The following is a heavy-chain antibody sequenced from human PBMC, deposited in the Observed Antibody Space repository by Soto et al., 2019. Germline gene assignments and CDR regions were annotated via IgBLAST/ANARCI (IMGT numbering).Heavy chain of an antibody. V-gene: IGHV3-74*01. Sequence: EVQLVESGGGLVQPGGSLRLSCAASGFTFSNDWMHWVRQAAGKGLVWVSRINMDGSSTNYADSVKGRFTISRDNAKNTLYLQMNSLRVDDTAIYFCARGPRGVYGNDYWGQGALFTVSS. CDR1: GFTFSNDW. J-gene: IGHJ4*02. D-gene: IGHD2-8*02. CDR3: ARGPRGVYGNDY. CDR2: INMDGSST.